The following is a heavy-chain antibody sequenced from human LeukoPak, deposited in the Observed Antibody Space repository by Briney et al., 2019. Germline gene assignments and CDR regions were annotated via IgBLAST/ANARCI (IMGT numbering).Heavy chain of an antibody. J-gene: IGHJ4*02. CDR1: GGSISNYF. CDR3: ARLPGTDYAFDY. D-gene: IGHD4/OR15-4a*01. CDR2: IYYTGVT. Sequence: PSETLSLTCTVSGGSISNYFWSWIRQPPGKGLEWIAYIYYTGVTNYNPSLKSRVTISLDTSKNQFSLKLSSVTAADTAIYYCARLPGTDYAFDYWGQGALVTVSS. V-gene: IGHV4-59*12.